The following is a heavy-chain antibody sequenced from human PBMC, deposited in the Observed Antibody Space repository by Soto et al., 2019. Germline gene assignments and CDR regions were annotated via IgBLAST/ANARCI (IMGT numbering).Heavy chain of an antibody. D-gene: IGHD3-10*01. V-gene: IGHV4-59*08. CDR1: GGSISSYY. J-gene: IGHJ4*02. CDR3: ARNLNFMVRGVIIPYYFDY. Sequence: SETLSLTCTVSGGSISSYYWSWIRQPPGKGLEWIGYIYYSGSTNYNPSLKSRVTISVDTSKNQFSLKLSSVTAADTAVYYCARNLNFMVRGVIIPYYFDYWGQGTLVTVSS. CDR2: IYYSGST.